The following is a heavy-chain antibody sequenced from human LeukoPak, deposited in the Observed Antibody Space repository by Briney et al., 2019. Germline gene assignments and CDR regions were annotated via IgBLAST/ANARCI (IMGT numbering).Heavy chain of an antibody. CDR3: ARDLAAAGIYYFDC. J-gene: IGHJ4*02. Sequence: PETLSLTCTVSGGSISRYYWGWLRQPPGKGLEWIGSMYYRGSNYYNPSLESRVTISIDTSKNQFSLKLSAVTAADTAVYYCARDLAAAGIYYFDCWGQGTLVTVSS. CDR1: GGSISRYY. D-gene: IGHD6-13*01. V-gene: IGHV4-39*07. CDR2: MYYRGSN.